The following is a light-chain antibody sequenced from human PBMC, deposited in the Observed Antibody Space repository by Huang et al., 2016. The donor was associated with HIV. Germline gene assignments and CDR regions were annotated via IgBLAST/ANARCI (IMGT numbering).Light chain of an antibody. CDR2: DTS. J-gene: IGKJ2*01. V-gene: IGKV3-20*01. CDR1: QSIASNY. Sequence: EIVLTQPPGTLSLSPGERATLSCRASQSIASNYLAWYQQTPGQAPRLLIFDTSDRATGVPDRFSGSGSGADFTLTISRLEPEDFAVYYCQQYGTSPYTFGQGTKLEIK. CDR3: QQYGTSPYT.